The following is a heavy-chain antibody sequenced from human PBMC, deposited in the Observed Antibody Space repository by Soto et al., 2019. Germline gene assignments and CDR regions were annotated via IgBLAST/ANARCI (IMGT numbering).Heavy chain of an antibody. V-gene: IGHV5-10-1*01. CDR1: GYSFTSYW. Sequence: PGESLKISCEGSGYSFTSYWISWVRQMPGKGLEWMGRIDPSDSYTNYSPSFQGHVTISADKSISPAYLQWSSLKASDTAMYYCARHSSSSIYYYGVDVWGQGTTVTVSS. D-gene: IGHD6-6*01. CDR2: IDPSDSYT. J-gene: IGHJ6*02. CDR3: ARHSSSSIYYYGVDV.